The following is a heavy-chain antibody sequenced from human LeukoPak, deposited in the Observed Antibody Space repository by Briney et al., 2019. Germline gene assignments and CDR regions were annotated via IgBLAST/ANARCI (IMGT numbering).Heavy chain of an antibody. CDR3: AREMIVGNWFDP. Sequence: ASVKVSCKVSGYTLTELSMHWVRQAPGQGLEWMGIINPSGGSTSYAQKFQGRVTMTRDTSTSTVYMELSSLRSEDTAVYYCAREMIVGNWFDPWGQGTLVTVSS. CDR1: GYTLTELS. CDR2: INPSGGST. V-gene: IGHV1-46*01. J-gene: IGHJ5*02. D-gene: IGHD3-22*01.